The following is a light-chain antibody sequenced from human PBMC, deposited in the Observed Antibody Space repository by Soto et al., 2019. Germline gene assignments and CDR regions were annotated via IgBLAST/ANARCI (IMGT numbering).Light chain of an antibody. CDR2: KTY. Sequence: DIHMTQSPSTLSASVGDRVTITCRASQSISIWLAWYQQKPGKAPNLLIYKTYSLESGVPSRLSGSGSGTECTLTISSLQPDDFATYYCQHYNDYSWTFGQGTKVEIK. J-gene: IGKJ1*01. CDR3: QHYNDYSWT. V-gene: IGKV1-5*03. CDR1: QSISIW.